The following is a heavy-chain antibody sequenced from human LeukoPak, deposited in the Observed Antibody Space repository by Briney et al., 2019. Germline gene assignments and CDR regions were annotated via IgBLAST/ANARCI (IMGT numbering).Heavy chain of an antibody. J-gene: IGHJ4*02. CDR1: GYTFTGYY. CDR3: ARGTYSGYDLTPGEFDY. Sequence: ASVKVSCKASGYTFTGYYMHWVRQAPGQGLEWMGWINPNGGGTNYAQKFQGRVTMTRDTSISTAYMELSRLRSEDTAVYYCARGTYSGYDLTPGEFDYWGQGTLVTVSS. D-gene: IGHD5-12*01. V-gene: IGHV1-2*02. CDR2: INPNGGGT.